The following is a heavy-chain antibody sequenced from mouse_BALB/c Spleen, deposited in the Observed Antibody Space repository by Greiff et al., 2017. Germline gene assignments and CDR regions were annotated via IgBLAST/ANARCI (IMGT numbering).Heavy chain of an antibody. V-gene: IGHV1-63*02. J-gene: IGHJ2*01. CDR3: ARKGLGRNYFDY. CDR2: IYPGGGYT. D-gene: IGHD3-3*01. CDR1: GYTFTNYW. Sequence: VKLMESGAELVRPGTSVKISCKASGYTFTNYWLGWVKQRPGHGLEWIGDIYPGGGYTNYNEKFKGKATLTADTSSSTAYMQLSSLTSEDSAVYFCARKGLGRNYFDYWGQGTTLTVSS.